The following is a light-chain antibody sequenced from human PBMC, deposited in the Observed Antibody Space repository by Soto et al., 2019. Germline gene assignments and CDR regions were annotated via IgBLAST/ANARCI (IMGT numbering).Light chain of an antibody. V-gene: IGKV3-15*01. CDR3: QQYNSWPPYT. Sequence: EIVMTQSPATLSVSPGERATLSCRASQSVSSNLAWYQQKPGQAPRLLIYGASTRATGISARFSGSGSGTEFTLNISSLQSEDFAVYYCQQYNSWPPYTFGQGTNLEIK. CDR2: GAS. CDR1: QSVSSN. J-gene: IGKJ2*01.